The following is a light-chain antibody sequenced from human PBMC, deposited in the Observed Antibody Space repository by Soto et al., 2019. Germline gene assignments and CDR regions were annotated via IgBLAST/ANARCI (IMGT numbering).Light chain of an antibody. CDR2: EVS. CDR1: SSDVGGYDY. CDR3: RSHAGRDIPCV. Sequence: QSALTQPPSASGSPGQSVTISCTGTSSDVGGYDYVSWYQQHPGKAPKLIISEVSRRPSGVPDRFSGSKSGNTASLTISGSQAEDEDDDHCRSHAGRDIPCVFGTGTKLTVL. V-gene: IGLV2-8*01. J-gene: IGLJ3*02.